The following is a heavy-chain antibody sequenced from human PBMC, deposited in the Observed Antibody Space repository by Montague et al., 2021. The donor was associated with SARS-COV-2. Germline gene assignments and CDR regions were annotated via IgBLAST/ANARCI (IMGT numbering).Heavy chain of an antibody. J-gene: IGHJ6*02. D-gene: IGHD6-19*01. V-gene: IGHV4-4*02. CDR2: IYHSGST. CDR3: ARGLSRYSSGKTPFLHSEMDV. Sequence: SETLSLTCAVSGGSISSSNWWSWVRQPPGKGLEWIGEIYHSGSTNYNPSLKSRVTISVDKSKNQFSLKLSSVTAADTAVYYCARGLSRYSSGKTPFLHSEMDVWGQGTTVTVSS. CDR1: GGSISSSNW.